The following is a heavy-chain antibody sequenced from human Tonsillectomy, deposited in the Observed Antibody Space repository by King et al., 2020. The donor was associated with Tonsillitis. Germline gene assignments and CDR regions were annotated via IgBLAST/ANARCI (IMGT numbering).Heavy chain of an antibody. J-gene: IGHJ6*03. V-gene: IGHV3-49*04. Sequence: VQLVESGGGLVQPGRSLRLSCTTSGFIFGDYAMTWVRQAPGKGLDWVGFIRSKAYGGTTKYAASVEGRFTISRDDSKSIAYLQMNRLKIEDTAVYYCTRDRIYSGTYFHYYYMDVWGKGTTVTVSS. CDR3: TRDRIYSGTYFHYYYMDV. D-gene: IGHD1-26*01. CDR1: GFIFGDYA. CDR2: IRSKAYGGTT.